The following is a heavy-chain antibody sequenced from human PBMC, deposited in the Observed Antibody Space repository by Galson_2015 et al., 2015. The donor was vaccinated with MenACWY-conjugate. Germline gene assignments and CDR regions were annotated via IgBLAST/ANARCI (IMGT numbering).Heavy chain of an antibody. CDR2: IDNDGNRI. CDR3: SRGGEAKLIIVGGISDI. V-gene: IGHV3-74*01. J-gene: IGHJ3*02. CDR1: GFTFSNYW. D-gene: IGHD1-26*01. Sequence: SLRLSCAASGFTFSNYWMHWVRQGLGKGLEWLSSIDNDGNRITYADSVKGRFTISRDNAKNTLYLQINSVRADDTAVYYCSRGGEAKLIIVGGISDIWSQGTTVTVSS.